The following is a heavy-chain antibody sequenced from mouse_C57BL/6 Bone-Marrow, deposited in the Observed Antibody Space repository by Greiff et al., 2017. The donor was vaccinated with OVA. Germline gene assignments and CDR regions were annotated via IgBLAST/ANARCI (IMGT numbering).Heavy chain of an antibody. CDR3: TKEGWLLRFDY. CDR2: IDPENGDT. J-gene: IGHJ2*01. Sequence: VQLQQSGAELVRPGASVQLSCPASGFNIKDDYMHWVKQRPEQGLEWIGWIDPENGDTEYASKFQGKATITADTSSNTAYLQLSSLTSEDTAVYYCTKEGWLLRFDYWGQGTTLTVSS. CDR1: GFNIKDDY. D-gene: IGHD2-3*01. V-gene: IGHV14-4*01.